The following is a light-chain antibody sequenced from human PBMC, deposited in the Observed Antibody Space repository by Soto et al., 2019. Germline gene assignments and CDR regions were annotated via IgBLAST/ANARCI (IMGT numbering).Light chain of an antibody. V-gene: IGKV1-27*01. CDR2: AAS. CDR1: QGISTY. Sequence: DVQMTQSPSSLSSSVGDRVTIACRASQGISTYLAWYQQKPGKVPKLLIYAASTLLSGVPSRFSGSGSGTDFTLTISSLQPEDVATYYCQKYDTAPLTFGQGTRWIS. J-gene: IGKJ1*01. CDR3: QKYDTAPLT.